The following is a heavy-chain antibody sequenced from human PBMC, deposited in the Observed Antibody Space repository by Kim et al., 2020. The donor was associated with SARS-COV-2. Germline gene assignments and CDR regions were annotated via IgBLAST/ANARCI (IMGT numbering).Heavy chain of an antibody. D-gene: IGHD3-3*01. CDR1: GFTFSSYA. CDR3: AKDRAEYDFWSGYYNYYYGMDV. CDR2: ISGSGGST. J-gene: IGHJ6*02. Sequence: GGSLRLSCAASGFTFSSYAMSWVRQAPGKGLEWVSAISGSGGSTYYADSVKGRFTISRDNSKNTLYLQMNSLRAEDTAVYYCAKDRAEYDFWSGYYNYYYGMDVWGQGTTVTVSS. V-gene: IGHV3-23*01.